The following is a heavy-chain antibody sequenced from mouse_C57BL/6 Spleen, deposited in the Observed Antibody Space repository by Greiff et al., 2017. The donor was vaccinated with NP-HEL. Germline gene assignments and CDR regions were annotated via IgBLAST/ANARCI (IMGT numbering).Heavy chain of an antibody. V-gene: IGHV1-42*01. CDR1: GYSFTGYY. CDR3: ARGSGVAY. J-gene: IGHJ3*01. Sequence: EVQLQQSGPELVKPGASVKISCKASGYSFTGYYMNWVKQSPEKSLEWIGEINPSTGGTTYNQKFKAKATLTVDKSSSTAYMQLKSLTSEDSAVYYCARGSGVAYWGQGTLVTVSA. CDR2: INPSTGGT.